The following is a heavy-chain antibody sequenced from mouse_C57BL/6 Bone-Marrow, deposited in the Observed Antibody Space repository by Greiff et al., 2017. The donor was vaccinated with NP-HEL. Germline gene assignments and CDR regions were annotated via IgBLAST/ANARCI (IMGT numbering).Heavy chain of an antibody. D-gene: IGHD1-1*01. V-gene: IGHV3-6*01. Sequence: DVKLVESGPGLVKPSQSLSLTCSVTGYSITSGYYWNWIRQFPGNKLEWMGYISYDGSNNYNPSLKNRISITRDTSKNQFFLKLNSVTTEDTATYYCARTDYYGSSYVEYYFDYWGQGTTLTVSS. J-gene: IGHJ2*01. CDR2: ISYDGSN. CDR1: GYSITSGYY. CDR3: ARTDYYGSSYVEYYFDY.